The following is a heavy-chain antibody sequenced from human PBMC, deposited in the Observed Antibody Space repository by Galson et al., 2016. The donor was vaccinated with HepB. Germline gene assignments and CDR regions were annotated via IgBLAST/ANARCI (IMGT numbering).Heavy chain of an antibody. D-gene: IGHD4-17*01. V-gene: IGHV3-21*01. CDR1: GFTFSSYS. Sequence: SLRLSCAASGFTFSSYSMHWVRQAPGKGLQWVSFISFSGTSTNYADSMKGRFTISRDNAKNSLYLQMSSLRGEDTAVYFCARVQTTGDYIDYWGQGTLVTVSS. J-gene: IGHJ4*02. CDR2: ISFSGTST. CDR3: ARVQTTGDYIDY.